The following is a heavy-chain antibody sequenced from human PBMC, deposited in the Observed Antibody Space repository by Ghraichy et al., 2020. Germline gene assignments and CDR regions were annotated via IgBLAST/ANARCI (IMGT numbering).Heavy chain of an antibody. V-gene: IGHV3-15*01. D-gene: IGHD3-16*01. Sequence: RGSLRLSCATSGIAFTNAWMSWVRQPPGKGLEWVGRIKNKADGGTADYAAPVKGRFTISRDDSKNTLFLQMNSLKTEDTAVYYCTTDPEDYPDYWGQGTLVTVSS. J-gene: IGHJ4*02. CDR1: GIAFTNAW. CDR2: IKNKADGGTA. CDR3: TTDPEDYPDY.